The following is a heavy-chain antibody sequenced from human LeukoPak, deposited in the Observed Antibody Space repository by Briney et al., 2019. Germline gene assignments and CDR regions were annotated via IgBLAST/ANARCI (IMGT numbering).Heavy chain of an antibody. D-gene: IGHD3-10*01. J-gene: IGHJ4*02. CDR1: GYSISSGYY. CDR2: IYHSGST. Sequence: SETLSLTCTVSGYSISSGYYWGWIRPPPGKGLEWIGSIYHSGSTYYNPSLKSRVTISVDTSKNQFSLKLSSVTAADTAVYYCARAGYYGSGSYNYWGQGTLVTVSS. CDR3: ARAGYYGSGSYNY. V-gene: IGHV4-38-2*02.